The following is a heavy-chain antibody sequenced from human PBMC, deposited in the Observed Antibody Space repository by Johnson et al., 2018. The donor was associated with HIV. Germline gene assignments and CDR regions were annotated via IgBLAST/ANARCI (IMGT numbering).Heavy chain of an antibody. CDR3: ATLLYYYDTTGQDAFDI. CDR1: GFTFSSYA. J-gene: IGHJ3*02. V-gene: IGHV3-30-3*01. Sequence: VQLVESGGGVVQPGRSLRLSCAASGFTFSSYAMHWVRQAPGKGLEWVAVISYDVSNKYYADSVKGRFTISRDNSKNTLYLQMNSLRAEDTAIYYCATLLYYYDTTGQDAFDIWGQGTMVTVSS. D-gene: IGHD3-22*01. CDR2: ISYDVSNK.